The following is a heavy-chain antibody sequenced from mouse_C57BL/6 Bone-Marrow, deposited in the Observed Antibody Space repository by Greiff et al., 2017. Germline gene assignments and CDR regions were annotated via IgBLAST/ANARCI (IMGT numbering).Heavy chain of an antibody. J-gene: IGHJ3*01. D-gene: IGHD2-4*01. CDR1: GYTFTSYT. CDR2: INHSRGYT. Sequence: QVQLKQSGAELARPGASVKMSCKASGYTFTSYTLHWVKPRPGQGLEWIGYINHSRGYTKYKQKFKDKATLTADKSSSTAYMQLSSLTSEDSAVYYCARPDDYLAWCAYWGRGTLVTVSA. CDR3: ARPDDYLAWCAY. V-gene: IGHV1-4*01.